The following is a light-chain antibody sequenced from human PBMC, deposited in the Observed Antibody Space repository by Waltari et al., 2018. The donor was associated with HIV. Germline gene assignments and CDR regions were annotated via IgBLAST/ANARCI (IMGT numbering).Light chain of an antibody. CDR2: EVS. CDR1: SSAVGTCNY. CDR3: SSYTNTNIS. J-gene: IGLJ2*01. Sequence: QSALTQPASVSGSPGQSINISCTGPSSAVGTCNYVSWYQQHPGKPPQLIIYEVSPRPSGISARFSGSKSDNAASLTIAALQPEDEADYYCSSYTNTNISFGGGTKLTVL. V-gene: IGLV2-14*01.